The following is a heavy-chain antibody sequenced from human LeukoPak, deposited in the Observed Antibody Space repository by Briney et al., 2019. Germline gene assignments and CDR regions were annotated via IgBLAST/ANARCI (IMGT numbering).Heavy chain of an antibody. D-gene: IGHD1-1*01. CDR3: ALGTGTTTSAFDI. V-gene: IGHV1-69*01. CDR2: IIPLFATA. CDR1: GGTFSSYF. Sequence: ASLKVSGKASGGTFSSYFISWVRQAPGQGLEWMGGIIPLFATANYAQKFRGRVTINADESTRTVYMDLSNLRSEDTAVYYCALGTGTTTSAFDIWGRGTVVTVSS. J-gene: IGHJ3*02.